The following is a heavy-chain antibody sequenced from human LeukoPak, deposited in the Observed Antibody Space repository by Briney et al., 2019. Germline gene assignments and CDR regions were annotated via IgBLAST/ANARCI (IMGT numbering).Heavy chain of an antibody. Sequence: GASVKVSCKASGYTFTGYYIHWVRQAPGQGLEWMGWINPNSGGTNYAQKFQGGVTLTRDTSISTAYMELSRLRSDDTAVCYCARDRVTGSGAFDIWGQGTMVTVSS. J-gene: IGHJ3*02. CDR3: ARDRVTGSGAFDI. D-gene: IGHD1-20*01. V-gene: IGHV1-2*02. CDR1: GYTFTGYY. CDR2: INPNSGGT.